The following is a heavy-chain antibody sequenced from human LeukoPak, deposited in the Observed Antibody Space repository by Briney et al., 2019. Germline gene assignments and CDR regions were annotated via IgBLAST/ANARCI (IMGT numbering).Heavy chain of an antibody. J-gene: IGHJ4*02. D-gene: IGHD3-10*01. CDR3: ARESWDTKVRGTIFDY. CDR2: IYYSGST. V-gene: IGHV4-59*01. CDR1: GDLIRTYY. Sequence: KASETLSLTCSVSGDLIRTYYWSWIRQPPGKGLEWIGYIYYSGSTNYNPSLKSRVTISVDTSKNQFSLKLSSVTTADTAVYYCARESWDTKVRGTIFDYWGQGTLVTVSS.